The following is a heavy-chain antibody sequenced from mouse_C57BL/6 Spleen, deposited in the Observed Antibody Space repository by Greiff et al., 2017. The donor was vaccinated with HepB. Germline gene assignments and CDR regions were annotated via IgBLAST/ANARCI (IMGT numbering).Heavy chain of an antibody. V-gene: IGHV5-17*01. CDR3: ARLYSNDERDYAMDY. D-gene: IGHD2-12*01. Sequence: EVQLQESGGGLVKPGGSLKLSCAASGFTFSDYGMHWVRQAPEKGLEWVAYISSGSSTIYYADTVKGRFTISRDNAKNTLFLQMTSLRSEDTAMYYCARLYSNDERDYAMDYWGQGTSVTVSS. CDR1: GFTFSDYG. J-gene: IGHJ4*01. CDR2: ISSGSSTI.